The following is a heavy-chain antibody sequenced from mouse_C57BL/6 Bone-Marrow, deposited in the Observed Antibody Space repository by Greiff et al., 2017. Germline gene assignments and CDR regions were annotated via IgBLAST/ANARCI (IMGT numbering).Heavy chain of an antibody. CDR2: INPSSGYT. CDR3: PRWGSRRGWDFDV. D-gene: IGHD2-2*01. CDR1: GYTFTSYT. J-gene: IGHJ1*03. Sequence: QVQLQQSGAELARPGASVKMSCKASGYTFTSYTMHWVKQRPGQGLEWIGYINPSSGYTKYNQKFKDKAKLTADKSSSTAYMRLSSLTSEDSAVYCCPRWGSRRGWDFDVWGTGTTVTVSS. V-gene: IGHV1-4*01.